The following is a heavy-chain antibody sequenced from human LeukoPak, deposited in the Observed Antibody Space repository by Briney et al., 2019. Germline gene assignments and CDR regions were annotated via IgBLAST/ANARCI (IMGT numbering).Heavy chain of an antibody. CDR1: GFTFSSYG. D-gene: IGHD3-10*01. CDR3: AKDMVRGVSYYYYMDV. V-gene: IGHV3-33*06. CDR2: IWYDGNNK. J-gene: IGHJ6*03. Sequence: GGSLRLSCAAPGFTFSSYGMHWVRQPPGKGLEWVAVIWYDGNNKYYADSVKGRFTISRDNSKNTLYLQMNNLRAEDTAVYYCAKDMVRGVSYYYYMDVWGKGTTVTVSS.